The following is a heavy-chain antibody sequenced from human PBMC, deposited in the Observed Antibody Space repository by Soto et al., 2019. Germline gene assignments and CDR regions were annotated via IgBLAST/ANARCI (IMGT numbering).Heavy chain of an antibody. V-gene: IGHV4-34*02. Sequence: QMQLQPWGTGLLKPSETLSLTCAVYGGSFSGYYWTWIRQPPGKGLEWLGEINHSGNTNYNPSLNRRVTISIDASKNQFSLQLSSVPAADTAVYYCARVRRWLRYQDNWFDPWGQGTLVTVSS. J-gene: IGHJ5*02. CDR3: ARVRRWLRYQDNWFDP. CDR1: GGSFSGYY. D-gene: IGHD5-12*01. CDR2: INHSGNT.